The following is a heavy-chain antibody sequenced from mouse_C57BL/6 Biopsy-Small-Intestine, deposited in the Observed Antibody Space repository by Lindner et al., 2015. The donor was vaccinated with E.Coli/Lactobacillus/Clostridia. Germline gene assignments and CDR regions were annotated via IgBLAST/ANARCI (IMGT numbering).Heavy chain of an antibody. J-gene: IGHJ3*01. CDR3: ARDYYGSSYDY. CDR1: GFIFSDYG. D-gene: IGHD1-1*01. CDR2: ISSGSSTI. V-gene: IGHV5-17*01. Sequence: VQLQESGGGLVKPGGSLKLSCAASGFIFSDYGMHWVRQAPEKGLEWVAYISSGSSTIYYADTVKGRFTISRYNAKNTLFLQMTSLRSEDTAMYYCARDYYGSSYDYWGQGTLVTVSA.